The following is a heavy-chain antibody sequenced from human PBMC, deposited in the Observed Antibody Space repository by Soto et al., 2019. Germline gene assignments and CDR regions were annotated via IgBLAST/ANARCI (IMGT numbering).Heavy chain of an antibody. J-gene: IGHJ2*01. D-gene: IGHD3-3*01. CDR1: GGSFSGYY. CDR2: INHSGST. Sequence: QVQLQQWGAGLLKPSETLSLTCAVYGGSFSGYYWSWIRQPPGKGLEWIGEINHSGSTNYNPSLMIRVTISVDTSKNQFSLKLSSVTAADTAVYYCARAGYDFWSGYRSYWYFDLWGRGTLVTVSS. V-gene: IGHV4-34*01. CDR3: ARAGYDFWSGYRSYWYFDL.